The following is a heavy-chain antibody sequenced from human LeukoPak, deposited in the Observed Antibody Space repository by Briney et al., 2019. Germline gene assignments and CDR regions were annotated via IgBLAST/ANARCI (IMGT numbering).Heavy chain of an antibody. CDR3: AKDGKNYFDY. Sequence: GRSLRLSCAASGFTFDDYAMHWVRQAPGKSLEWVSLISWNGGSTYYADSVKDRFTISRDNSKNSLYLQMNSLRAEDTALYYCAKDGKNYFDYWGQGTLVTVSS. J-gene: IGHJ4*02. CDR1: GFTFDDYA. V-gene: IGHV3-43D*03. CDR2: ISWNGGST.